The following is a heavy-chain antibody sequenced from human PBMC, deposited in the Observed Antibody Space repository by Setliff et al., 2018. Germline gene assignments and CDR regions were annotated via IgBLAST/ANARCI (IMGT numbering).Heavy chain of an antibody. Sequence: SETLSLTCTAYGGTFSDYYWTWIRQPPGKGLEWIGEINHSGTTNYNPSLKSRVTISVDTSKNQFSLTMSFVTAADAAVYCCARGRNVAARLLDTWGQGSQVTVSS. V-gene: IGHV4-34*01. CDR3: ARGRNVAARLLDT. D-gene: IGHD6-6*01. CDR1: GGTFSDYY. J-gene: IGHJ5*02. CDR2: INHSGTT.